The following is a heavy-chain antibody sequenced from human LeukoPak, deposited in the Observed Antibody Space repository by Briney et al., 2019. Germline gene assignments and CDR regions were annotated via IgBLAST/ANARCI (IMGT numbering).Heavy chain of an antibody. CDR1: GFTFSTYW. J-gene: IGHJ4*02. D-gene: IGHD2-15*01. CDR3: ARGDKFSGDY. CDR2: INQDGNEK. Sequence: PGGSLRLSCAAAGFTFSTYWLSWVRQAPGKGLEWVANINQDGNEKYYVDSVKGRFTISRDNAKNSLYLQMNSLRAEDTAVYYCARGDKFSGDYWGQGTLVTVSS. V-gene: IGHV3-7*04.